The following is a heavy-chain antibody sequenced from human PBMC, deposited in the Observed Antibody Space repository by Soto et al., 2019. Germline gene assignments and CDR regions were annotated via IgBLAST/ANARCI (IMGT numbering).Heavy chain of an antibody. CDR3: ARGLHVDIVATIRRGTDY. D-gene: IGHD5-12*01. J-gene: IGHJ4*02. CDR1: GYTFTSYY. CDR2: INPSGGST. V-gene: IGHV1-46*03. Sequence: QVQLVQSGAEVKKPGASVKVSCKASGYTFTSYYMHWVRQAPGQGLEWMGIINPSGGSTSYAQKFQGRVTMTRDTSTSTVYMELSSLRSEDTAVYYCARGLHVDIVATIRRGTDYWGQGTLVTVSS.